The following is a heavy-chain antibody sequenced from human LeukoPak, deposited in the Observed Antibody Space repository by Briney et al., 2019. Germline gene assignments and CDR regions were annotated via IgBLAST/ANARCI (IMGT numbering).Heavy chain of an antibody. D-gene: IGHD4-23*01. CDR3: AKALTTVVTRGAFDI. CDR2: ISWNSGSI. Sequence: GGSLRLSCAASGFTFDDYAMHWVRQAPGKGLEWVSGISWNSGSIGYADSVKGRFTTSRDNAKNSLYLQMNSLRAEDTALYYCAKALTTVVTRGAFDIWGQGTMVTVSS. V-gene: IGHV3-9*01. J-gene: IGHJ3*02. CDR1: GFTFDDYA.